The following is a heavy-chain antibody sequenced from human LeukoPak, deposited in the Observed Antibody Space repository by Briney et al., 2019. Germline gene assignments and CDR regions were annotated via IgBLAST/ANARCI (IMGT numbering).Heavy chain of an antibody. CDR3: ARYDVDMATNN. CDR2: INHSGST. D-gene: IGHD5-24*01. CDR1: GGSFGGYY. J-gene: IGHJ4*02. Sequence: SETLSLTCAVYGGSFGGYYWSWIRQPPGKGLEWIGEINHSGSTNYNPSLQSRVTISADTSKNQFSLKVTSVTAADTAVYYCARYDVDMATNNWGQGTLVTVSS. V-gene: IGHV4-34*01.